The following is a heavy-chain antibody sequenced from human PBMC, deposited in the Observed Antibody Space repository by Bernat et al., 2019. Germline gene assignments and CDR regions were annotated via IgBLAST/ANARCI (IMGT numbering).Heavy chain of an antibody. J-gene: IGHJ5*02. D-gene: IGHD3-22*01. Sequence: EVQLVESGGALVQPGGSLRLSCAASGFTFSTYWMHWVRQAPGKGLVWVARINDDGSNTNYADSVKGRFTISRDNAKATLYLQMTSLRAEDTAVYYCARVGCGSSGYVNWFDPWGQGTLVTVSS. CDR1: GFTFSTYW. CDR2: INDDGSNT. CDR3: ARVGCGSSGYVNWFDP. V-gene: IGHV3-74*01.